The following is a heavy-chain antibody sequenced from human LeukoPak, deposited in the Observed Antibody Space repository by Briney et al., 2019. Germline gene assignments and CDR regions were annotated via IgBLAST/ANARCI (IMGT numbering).Heavy chain of an antibody. CDR3: ARGVELFGVVHPPWFDP. CDR2: INHSGST. V-gene: IGHV4-34*01. D-gene: IGHD3-3*01. Sequence: PSETLSLTCAVYGGSFSGYYWSWIRQPPGKGLEWIGEINHSGSTNYNPSLKSRVTISVDTSKNQFSLKLSSVTAADTAVYYCARGVELFGVVHPPWFDPWGQGTLVTVSS. CDR1: GGSFSGYY. J-gene: IGHJ5*02.